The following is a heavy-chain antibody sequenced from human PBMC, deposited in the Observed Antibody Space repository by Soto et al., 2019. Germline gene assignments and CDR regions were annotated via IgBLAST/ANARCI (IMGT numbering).Heavy chain of an antibody. J-gene: IGHJ6*02. D-gene: IGHD5-18*01. CDR2: INQDGSEK. Sequence: EVQLVESGGGLVQPGGSLRLSCGASGFTFRTYWLSWVRQVPGKGLEWVANINQDGSEKNYVDSVKGRFTISRDNDKNSLYLLMSSLRAEDTALYYCARDGSTSWYSYDYHGMDVWGQGTTVTVSS. CDR1: GFTFRTYW. CDR3: ARDGSTSWYSYDYHGMDV. V-gene: IGHV3-7*05.